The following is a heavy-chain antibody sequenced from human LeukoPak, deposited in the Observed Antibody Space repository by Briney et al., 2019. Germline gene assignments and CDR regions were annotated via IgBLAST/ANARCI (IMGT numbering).Heavy chain of an antibody. CDR1: GGSLSSGDYY. D-gene: IGHD1-7*01. J-gene: IGHJ4*02. CDR3: ARALTGTTPFDY. CDR2: IYYSGST. V-gene: IGHV4-30-4*08. Sequence: SQTLSLTCTVSGGSLSSGDYYWSWISQPPGKGLEWLGYIYYSGSTYYNPSLKSRVTISVDTSKNQFSLKLSSVTAADTAVYYCARALTGTTPFDYWGQGTLVTVSS.